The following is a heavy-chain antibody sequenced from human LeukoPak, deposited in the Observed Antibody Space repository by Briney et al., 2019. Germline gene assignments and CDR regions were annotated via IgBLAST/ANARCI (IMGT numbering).Heavy chain of an antibody. CDR1: GGSFSSYA. J-gene: IGHJ4*02. D-gene: IGHD3-22*01. Sequence: SVKVSCKASGGSFSSYAISWVRQAPGQGLEWMGGIIPIFGTANYAQKFQGRVTITADESTSTAYMELSSLRSEDTAVYYCARGRYYYDSSGYGYFDYWGQGTLVTVSS. V-gene: IGHV1-69*13. CDR3: ARGRYYYDSSGYGYFDY. CDR2: IIPIFGTA.